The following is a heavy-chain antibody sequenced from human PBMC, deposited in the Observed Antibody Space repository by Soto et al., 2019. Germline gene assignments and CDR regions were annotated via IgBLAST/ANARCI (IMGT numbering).Heavy chain of an antibody. D-gene: IGHD6-13*01. Sequence: PGGSLRLSCAASGFTFDDYAMHSDRQAPGNVLECISGISWNSGSIFYADSVKGRFTISRDNAKNSLYMQMNSLRAEDTALYYCAKDFTGYSSSWDAFDILGQGTMVTVSS. V-gene: IGHV3-9*01. CDR3: AKDFTGYSSSWDAFDI. CDR1: GFTFDDYA. CDR2: ISWNSGSI. J-gene: IGHJ3*02.